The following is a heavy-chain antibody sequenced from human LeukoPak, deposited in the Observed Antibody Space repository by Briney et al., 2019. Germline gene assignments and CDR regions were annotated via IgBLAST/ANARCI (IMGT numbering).Heavy chain of an antibody. CDR2: ISYDGSNK. CDR3: AKDNRYDYYFDY. D-gene: IGHD1-20*01. J-gene: IGHJ4*02. Sequence: SGGSLRLSCAASGFTFSSYGMHWVRQAPGKGLEWVAVISYDGSNKYYADSVKGRFTISRDNSKNTLYLQMNSLRAEDTAVYYCAKDNRYDYYFDYWGQGTLVTVSS. V-gene: IGHV3-30*18. CDR1: GFTFSSYG.